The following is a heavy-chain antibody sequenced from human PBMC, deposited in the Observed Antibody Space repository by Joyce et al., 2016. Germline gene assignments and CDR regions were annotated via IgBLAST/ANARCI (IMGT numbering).Heavy chain of an antibody. CDR1: GYSFTSHW. Sequence: EVQLVQSGAEVKQPGESLRISCKGSGYSFTSHWISWVRQMPGKGLEWMGRIDPRGSYTDYSPSFEGHVTISVDKTISAADLQWRSLRASDTAIYYCARHVTDWFDPWGQGTLVTVSS. CDR2: IDPRGSYT. V-gene: IGHV5-10-1*03. D-gene: IGHD3-10*02. J-gene: IGHJ5*02. CDR3: ARHVTDWFDP.